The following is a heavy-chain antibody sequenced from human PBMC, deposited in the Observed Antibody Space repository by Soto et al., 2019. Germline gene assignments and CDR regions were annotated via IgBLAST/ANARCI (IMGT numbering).Heavy chain of an antibody. J-gene: IGHJ4*02. D-gene: IGHD6-13*01. CDR3: ARGFSAEGKMIAAHGSYYFDY. Sequence: GASVKVSCKASGGTFSSYAISWVRQAPGQGLEWMGGIIPIFGTANYAQKFQGRVTITADESTSTAYMELSSLRSEGTAVYYCARGFSAEGKMIAAHGSYYFDYWGQGTLVTVSS. CDR1: GGTFSSYA. CDR2: IIPIFGTA. V-gene: IGHV1-69*13.